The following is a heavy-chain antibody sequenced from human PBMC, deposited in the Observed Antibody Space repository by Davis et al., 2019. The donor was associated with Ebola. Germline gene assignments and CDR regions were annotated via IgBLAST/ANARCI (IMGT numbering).Heavy chain of an antibody. CDR2: ISSNGGST. CDR1: GFTFSSYA. J-gene: IGHJ3*02. Sequence: GESLKISCAASGFTFSSYAMHWVRQAPGKGPEYVSAISSNGGSTYYANSVKGRFTISRDNSKNTLYLQMNSLRAEDTAVYYCARDDYSNYGGAFDIWGQGTMVTVSS. D-gene: IGHD4-11*01. V-gene: IGHV3-64*01. CDR3: ARDDYSNYGGAFDI.